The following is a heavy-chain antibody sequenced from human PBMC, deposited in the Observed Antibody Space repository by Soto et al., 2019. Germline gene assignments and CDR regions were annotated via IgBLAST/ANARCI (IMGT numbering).Heavy chain of an antibody. J-gene: IGHJ5*01. Sequence: SETLSLTCTVSGVSIHNSHSFWAWIRQPPGKGLQFIASVYHNGVAHYNSSLKSRVTISVYTANNQVSLRMRSLTAADTAFYYCGRVVEGATRHTDPDSWGQGILVTVSS. V-gene: IGHV4-39*01. CDR1: GVSIHNSHSF. D-gene: IGHD2-21*01. CDR3: GRVVEGATRHTDPDS. CDR2: VYHNGVA.